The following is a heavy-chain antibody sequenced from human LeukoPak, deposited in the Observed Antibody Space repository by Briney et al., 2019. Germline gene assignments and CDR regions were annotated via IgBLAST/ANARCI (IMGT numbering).Heavy chain of an antibody. V-gene: IGHV4-59*08. Sequence: SETLSLTCTVSGASISSYYWSWIRQPPGKGLEWIGDIYYSGSIKYNPSLKSRVTISVDTSNNQLSLKLSSVTAADTAVYYCASFTMVRGARTGFDPWGQGTLVTVSS. CDR3: ASFTMVRGARTGFDP. CDR2: IYYSGSI. J-gene: IGHJ5*02. CDR1: GASISSYY. D-gene: IGHD3-10*01.